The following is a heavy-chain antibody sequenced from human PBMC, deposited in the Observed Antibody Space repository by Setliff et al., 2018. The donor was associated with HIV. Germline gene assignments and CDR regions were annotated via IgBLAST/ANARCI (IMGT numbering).Heavy chain of an antibody. D-gene: IGHD5-12*01. CDR2: IYNNRGT. V-gene: IGHV4-28*04. J-gene: IGHJ4*02. Sequence: SETLSFTCTASGYSTSSSYWWGWNRQPPGKGLEWIGYIYNNRGTYYNPSLKSRATMPVDPSNNQFALKLHPVSTSDRGVYFCTRLGESGYDFRGFFDFWGPGMLVTVSS. CDR1: GYSTSSSYW. CDR3: TRLGESGYDFRGFFDF.